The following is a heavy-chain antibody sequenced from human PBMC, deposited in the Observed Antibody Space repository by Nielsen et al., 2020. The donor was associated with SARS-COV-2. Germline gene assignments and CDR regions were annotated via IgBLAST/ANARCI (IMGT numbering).Heavy chain of an antibody. Sequence: GGSLRLSCAASGFTFSSYSMNWVRQAPGKGLEWVSSISSSSYIYYADSVKGRFTISRDNAKNSLYLQMNSLRAEDTAVYYCARDLEDIVVVPAADVHADYYYYYGMDVWGQGTTVTVSS. J-gene: IGHJ6*02. CDR2: ISSSSYI. CDR3: ARDLEDIVVVPAADVHADYYYYYGMDV. CDR1: GFTFSSYS. V-gene: IGHV3-21*01. D-gene: IGHD2-2*01.